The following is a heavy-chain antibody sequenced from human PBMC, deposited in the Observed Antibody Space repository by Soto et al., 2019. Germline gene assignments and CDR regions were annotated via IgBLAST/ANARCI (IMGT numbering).Heavy chain of an antibody. D-gene: IGHD2-15*01. V-gene: IGHV1-8*01. Sequence: QEQLVQSGAEVKKPGASVKVSCKTSGYTFTDYDINWVRQATGQGLEWVGWMNPNSGETGYAQKFQGRVTMTSSASLSTAYLALSSLSSEDTAVYYCARVAVAARPRWYNWFDPWGKGNLVTVSS. CDR1: GYTFTDYD. CDR2: MNPNSGET. CDR3: ARVAVAARPRWYNWFDP. J-gene: IGHJ5*02.